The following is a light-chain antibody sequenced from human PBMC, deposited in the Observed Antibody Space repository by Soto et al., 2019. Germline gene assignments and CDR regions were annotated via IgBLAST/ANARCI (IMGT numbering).Light chain of an antibody. Sequence: EIVLTQSPGTLSLSPGERATLSCRASQSVSSSYLAWYQQTPGQAPRLLIYGASSRATGIPYRFSCSGSGTDFTLTISRLETEDFAVYYCQQNGSSPRTFGQGTKVEIK. V-gene: IGKV3-20*01. J-gene: IGKJ1*01. CDR2: GAS. CDR3: QQNGSSPRT. CDR1: QSVSSSY.